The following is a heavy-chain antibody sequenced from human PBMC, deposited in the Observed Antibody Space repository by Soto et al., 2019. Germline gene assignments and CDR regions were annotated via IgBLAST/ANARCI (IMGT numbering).Heavy chain of an antibody. Sequence: QVQLVQSGAEVKKPGASVKVSCKASGYTFTTYDISWVRQAPGQGLEWMGRISTYNGNSNYPQSLQGRLTMTTDTSQNTAYMGLTNLRSDDTAVYYCARDPYHVLMVNAPNLYGMDVWGQGTTVTVSS. CDR2: ISTYNGNS. CDR1: GYTFTTYD. CDR3: ARDPYHVLMVNAPNLYGMDV. D-gene: IGHD2-8*01. J-gene: IGHJ6*02. V-gene: IGHV1-18*01.